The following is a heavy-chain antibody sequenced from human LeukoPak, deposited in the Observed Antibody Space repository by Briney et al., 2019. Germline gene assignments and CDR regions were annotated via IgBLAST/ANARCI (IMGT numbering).Heavy chain of an antibody. J-gene: IGHJ4*02. Sequence: KPGGSLRLSCVASGFTFSSYAMSWIRQPPGKGLEWIGEINHSGSTNYNPSLKSRVTISVGTSKNQFSLKLSSVTAADTAVYYCARVRYDFWSGYYDYWGQGTLVTVSS. CDR2: INHSGST. D-gene: IGHD3-3*01. CDR1: GFTFSSYA. V-gene: IGHV4-34*01. CDR3: ARVRYDFWSGYYDY.